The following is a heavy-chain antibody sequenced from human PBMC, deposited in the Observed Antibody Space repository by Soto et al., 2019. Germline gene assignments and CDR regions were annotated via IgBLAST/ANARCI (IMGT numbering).Heavy chain of an antibody. V-gene: IGHV4-39*01. CDR2: TYLDGRI. CDR1: GVPISSTSYF. J-gene: IGHJ6*02. CDR3: ARRGYGLDV. Sequence: QVQLQESGPRLVKPSETVSLTCSVSGVPISSTSYFWAWLRQPPGKGLEWIGSTYLDGRIAYNPSLEGRLTISVDTSKNPLSLTMTSVTASDTAVYYCARRGYGLDVCGQGTTVKVSS. D-gene: IGHD6-13*01.